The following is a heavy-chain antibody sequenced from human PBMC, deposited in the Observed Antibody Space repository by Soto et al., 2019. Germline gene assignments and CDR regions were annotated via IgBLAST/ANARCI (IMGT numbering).Heavy chain of an antibody. V-gene: IGHV4-34*01. Sequence: SETLSLTCAVYGGSFSGYDWSWIRQTTGKGLEWIGEINHSGSTNYNPSLKSRVTISVDTSKNQFSLKLSSVTAADTAVYYCARGLRRYCSSTSCYVFDYWGQGTLVTVSS. J-gene: IGHJ4*02. CDR3: ARGLRRYCSSTSCYVFDY. CDR2: INHSGST. CDR1: GGSFSGYD. D-gene: IGHD2-2*01.